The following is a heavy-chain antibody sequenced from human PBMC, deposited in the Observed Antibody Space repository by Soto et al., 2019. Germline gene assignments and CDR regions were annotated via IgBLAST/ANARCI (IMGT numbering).Heavy chain of an antibody. Sequence: PGGSLRLSCTASGFIFSSYEMNWVRQAPGKGLEWVSYINTGGSTIYYADSVKGRFTISRDNAKNSLYLQMNSLKAEDTAIYYCATDQWLAIDYWGQGTLVTVSS. CDR3: ATDQWLAIDY. J-gene: IGHJ4*02. V-gene: IGHV3-48*03. CDR1: GFIFSSYE. CDR2: INTGGSTI. D-gene: IGHD6-19*01.